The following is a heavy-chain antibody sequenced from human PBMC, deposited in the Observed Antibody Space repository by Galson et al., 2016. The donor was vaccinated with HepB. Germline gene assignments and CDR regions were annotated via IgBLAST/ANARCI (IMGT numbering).Heavy chain of an antibody. Sequence: SLRLSCAASGFTFSNHYMDWVRLAPGKGLEWVANIKQDGSEKYYGDSVKGRFTITRDNAKNSLYLQMNSMRAEDTAVYYCAIDYDQVAFDMWGQGTKVTVSS. D-gene: IGHD3-16*01. CDR2: IKQDGSEK. CDR3: AIDYDQVAFDM. V-gene: IGHV3-7*01. J-gene: IGHJ3*02. CDR1: GFTFSNHY.